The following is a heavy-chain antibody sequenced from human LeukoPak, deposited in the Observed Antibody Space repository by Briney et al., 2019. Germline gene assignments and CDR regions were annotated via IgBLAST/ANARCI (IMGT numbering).Heavy chain of an antibody. Sequence: SETLSLTCTVSGGSISSSNYYWGWIRQPPGKGLEWIATIYYSGSTYYNPSLKSRVTISLDTSKNQFSLKLNSVTAADTAVYYCARRGGSPLGCFDVWGQGTMVTVSS. CDR2: IYYSGST. CDR1: GGSISSSNYY. CDR3: ARRGGSPLGCFDV. D-gene: IGHD1-26*01. J-gene: IGHJ3*01. V-gene: IGHV4-39*07.